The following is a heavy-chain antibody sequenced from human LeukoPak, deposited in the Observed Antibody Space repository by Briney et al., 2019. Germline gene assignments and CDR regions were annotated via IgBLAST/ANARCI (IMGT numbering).Heavy chain of an antibody. CDR2: INGNSGGT. J-gene: IGHJ4*02. CDR3: ARTGPMAYFDY. Sequence: ASVKVSCKASGYTFTSYGISWVRQAPGQGLEWMGWINGNSGGTNYAQKFQGRVTMTRDTSISTAYMELTRLRSDDTAVYFCARTGPMAYFDYWGQGSLVTVSS. CDR1: GYTFTSYG. V-gene: IGHV1-2*02. D-gene: IGHD5-24*01.